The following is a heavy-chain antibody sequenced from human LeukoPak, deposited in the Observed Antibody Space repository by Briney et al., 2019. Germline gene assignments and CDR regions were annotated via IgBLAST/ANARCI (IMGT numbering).Heavy chain of an antibody. D-gene: IGHD4-17*01. CDR1: GGTFSSYA. CDR2: IIPILGIA. Sequence: GASVKVSCKASGGTFSSYAISWVRQAPGQGLEWMGRIIPILGIANYAQKFQGRVTITADKSTSTAYMELSSLRSEDTAVYYCARLQTTVTQGFDYWGQGTLVTVSS. CDR3: ARLQTTVTQGFDY. J-gene: IGHJ4*02. V-gene: IGHV1-69*04.